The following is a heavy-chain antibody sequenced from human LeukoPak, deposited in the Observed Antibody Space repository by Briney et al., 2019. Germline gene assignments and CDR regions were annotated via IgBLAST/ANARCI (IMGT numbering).Heavy chain of an antibody. V-gene: IGHV1-18*01. D-gene: IGHD3-3*01. CDR1: GYTFSSYG. CDR3: ARDLGFLEWFHAFDI. CDR2: ISAYNGNT. Sequence: ASVKVSCKASGYTFSSYGISWVRQAPGQGLEWMGWISAYNGNTNYAQKLQGRATMATDTSTSTAYMEVRSLRSDDTAVYYCARDLGFLEWFHAFDIWGQGTMVTVSS. J-gene: IGHJ3*02.